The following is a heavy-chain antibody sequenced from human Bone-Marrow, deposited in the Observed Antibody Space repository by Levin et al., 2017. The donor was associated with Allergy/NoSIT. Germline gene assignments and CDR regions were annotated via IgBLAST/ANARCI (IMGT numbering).Heavy chain of an antibody. D-gene: IGHD3-3*02. J-gene: IGHJ5*02. CDR2: IGTSHDT. Sequence: GGSLRLSCAASGFTFTTYAISWLRQAPGKGLEWVSAIGTSHDTYYADSVKGRFTISRDNSKNMVYLQMNSLRPEDTAFYYCAREGISSYAYDWFDPWGQGTLVTVSS. V-gene: IGHV3-23*01. CDR1: GFTFTTYA. CDR3: AREGISSYAYDWFDP.